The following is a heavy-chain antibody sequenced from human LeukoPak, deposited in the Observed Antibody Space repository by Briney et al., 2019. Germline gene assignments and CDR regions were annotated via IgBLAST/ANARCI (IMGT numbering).Heavy chain of an antibody. CDR1: GFTFSTYW. J-gene: IGHJ4*02. D-gene: IGHD6-19*01. V-gene: IGHV3-7*03. CDR3: ARDSGWFRLEC. Sequence: GGSLRLSCTASGFTFSTYWMTWVRQAPGKGLEWVAHINPDGNRRRFVDSVEGRFTISRDNADNSLSLQMNNLRADDTAVYYCARDSGWFRLECWGQGTLVTVSS. CDR2: INPDGNRR.